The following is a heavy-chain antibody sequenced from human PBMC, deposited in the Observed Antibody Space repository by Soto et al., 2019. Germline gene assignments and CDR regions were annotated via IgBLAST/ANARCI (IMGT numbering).Heavy chain of an antibody. Sequence: PSETLSLTCAVSGGSISSGGYSWSWIRQPPGKGLEWIGYIYYSGSTYYNPSLKSRVTISVDTSKNQFSLKLSSVTAADTAVYYCARSGYSYGPNPLLYWGQGTLVTVSS. CDR1: GGSISSGGYS. V-gene: IGHV4-31*11. J-gene: IGHJ4*02. D-gene: IGHD5-18*01. CDR2: IYYSGST. CDR3: ARSGYSYGPNPLLY.